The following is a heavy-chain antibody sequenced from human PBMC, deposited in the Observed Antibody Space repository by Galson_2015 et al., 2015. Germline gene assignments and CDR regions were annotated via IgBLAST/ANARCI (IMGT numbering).Heavy chain of an antibody. J-gene: IGHJ6*03. Sequence: SLRLFCAASGFTFSGSAMHWVRQASGKGLVWVGRIRSKANSYATAYAASVKGRFTISRDDSKNTAYLQMNSLKTEDTAVYYCTRWVATDRAYMDVWGKGTTVTVSS. V-gene: IGHV3-73*01. CDR2: IRSKANSYAT. CDR3: TRWVATDRAYMDV. CDR1: GFTFSGSA.